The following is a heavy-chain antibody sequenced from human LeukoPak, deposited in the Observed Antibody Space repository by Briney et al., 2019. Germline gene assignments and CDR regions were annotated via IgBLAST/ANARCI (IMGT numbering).Heavy chain of an antibody. J-gene: IGHJ5*02. CDR2: IYYSGST. CDR1: GGSISSYY. V-gene: IGHV4-59*12. D-gene: IGHD4-17*01. CDR3: ARETTVSSYNWFDP. Sequence: SETLSLTCTVSGGSISSYYWSWIRQPPGKGLEWIGYIYYSGSTNYNPSLNSRVTISVDTSKNQFSLKLSSVTAADTAVYYCARETTVSSYNWFDPWGQGTLVTVSS.